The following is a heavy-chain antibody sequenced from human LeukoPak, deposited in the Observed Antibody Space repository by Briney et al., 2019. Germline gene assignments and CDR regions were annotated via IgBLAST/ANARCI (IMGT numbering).Heavy chain of an antibody. CDR1: GFTFSSYA. CDR3: AKPYYYASSGSAAFGY. V-gene: IGHV3-23*01. CDR2: ISGSGGST. D-gene: IGHD3-22*01. J-gene: IGHJ4*02. Sequence: PGGSLRLSCAASGFTFSSYAMSWVRQAPGKGLEWVSAISGSGGSTYYADSVKGRFTISRDNSKNTLYLQMNSLRAEDTAVYYCAKPYYYASSGSAAFGYWGQGTLVTVSS.